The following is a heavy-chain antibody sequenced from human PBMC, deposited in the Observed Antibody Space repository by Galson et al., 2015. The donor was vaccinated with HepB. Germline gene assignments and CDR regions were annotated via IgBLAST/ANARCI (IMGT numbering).Heavy chain of an antibody. CDR1: GYTFTSYG. CDR3: ARDNYCSGGSCYSTSLLNYGMDV. Sequence: SVKVSCKASGYTFTSYGISWVRQAPGQGLEWMGWISAYNGNTNYAQKLQGRVTMTTDTSTSTAYMELRSLRSDDTAVYYCARDNYCSGGSCYSTSLLNYGMDVWGQGTTVTVSS. V-gene: IGHV1-18*04. D-gene: IGHD2-15*01. CDR2: ISAYNGNT. J-gene: IGHJ6*02.